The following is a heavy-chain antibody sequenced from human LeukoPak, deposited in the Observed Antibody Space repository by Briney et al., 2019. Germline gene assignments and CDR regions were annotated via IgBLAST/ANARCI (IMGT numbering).Heavy chain of an antibody. D-gene: IGHD4-17*01. V-gene: IGHV3-74*01. CDR1: GFTFSSYW. Sequence: GGSLRLSCAASGFTFSSYWMHWVRQAPGKGLVWVSRINSDGSSTSYADSVKGRFTISRDNAKNTLYLQMNSLRAEDTAVYYCARAWNGDYGRFDPWGQGTLVTVPS. CDR3: ARAWNGDYGRFDP. J-gene: IGHJ5*02. CDR2: INSDGSST.